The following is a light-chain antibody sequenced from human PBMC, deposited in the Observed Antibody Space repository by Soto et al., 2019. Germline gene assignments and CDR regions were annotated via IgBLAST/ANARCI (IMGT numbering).Light chain of an antibody. CDR3: QESYSFLWGT. CDR2: GAS. V-gene: IGKV1-39*01. CDR1: QGISAS. Sequence: DIQMTQSPSSLSSSVGDRVTITCRTSQGISASLNWYQQKAGKAPKLLIYGASTLQSGVPLRFSGSGSGTDFTLTISSLQREDFATYYCQESYSFLWGTCGQGTKVDI. J-gene: IGKJ1*01.